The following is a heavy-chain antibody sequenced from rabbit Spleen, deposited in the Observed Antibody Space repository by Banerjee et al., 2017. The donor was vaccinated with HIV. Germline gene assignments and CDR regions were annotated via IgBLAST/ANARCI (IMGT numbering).Heavy chain of an antibody. CDR2: IITEWSTT. V-gene: IGHV1S40*01. CDR3: VRDRADLGGDYGPYYFDF. CDR1: GIDFSKNYY. J-gene: IGHJ4*01. D-gene: IGHD2-1*01. Sequence: VESGGGLVQAGESLTLTCTASGIDFSKNYYMCWVRQAPGKGLEWIGCIITEWSTTWSATWAKGRFTISRTSSTTVTLQMTSLTAADTATYFCVRDRADLGGDYGPYYFDFWGPGTLVTVS.